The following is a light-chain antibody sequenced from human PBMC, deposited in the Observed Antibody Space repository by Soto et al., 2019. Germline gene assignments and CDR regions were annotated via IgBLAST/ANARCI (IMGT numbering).Light chain of an antibody. Sequence: SYVLTQAPPVSVAAGNTATITCGRNNIGSKSVHWYQQKPGQAPVLVIFYDSDRPSGIPERFSGSNSGNTATLTISRVEAGDEANYYCQFWDIGTGVVFGGGTKLTVL. V-gene: IGLV3-21*04. CDR1: NIGSKS. J-gene: IGLJ2*01. CDR2: YDS. CDR3: QFWDIGTGVV.